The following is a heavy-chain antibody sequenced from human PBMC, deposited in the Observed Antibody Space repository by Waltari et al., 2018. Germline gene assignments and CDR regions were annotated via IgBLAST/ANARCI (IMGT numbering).Heavy chain of an antibody. J-gene: IGHJ4*02. Sequence: QFQLVQSGAEVKKPGASVKVSCEASGFTFSNYYVHWVRQAPGQGLEWMALFSPSGAVTRYAGKFQGRVTLTRDTSTSTVYMDLSSLRSEDTAVYYCATFVSGSFTFPDYWGQGTLVTVSS. D-gene: IGHD3-16*01. CDR2: FSPSGAVT. V-gene: IGHV1-46*03. CDR1: GFTFSNYY. CDR3: ATFVSGSFTFPDY.